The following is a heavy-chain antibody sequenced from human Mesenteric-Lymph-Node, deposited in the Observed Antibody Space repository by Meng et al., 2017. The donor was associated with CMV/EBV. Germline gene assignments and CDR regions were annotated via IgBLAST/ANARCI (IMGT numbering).Heavy chain of an antibody. Sequence: GGSLRLSCAASGFTFSSYWMHWVRQAPGKGLVWVSRINSDGSSTSYADSVRGRFTISRDNSKNMLYLQMNSLRAEDTAVYFCARVWSGYPDAFDIWGQGTKVTVSS. CDR2: INSDGSST. CDR1: GFTFSSYW. J-gene: IGHJ3*02. V-gene: IGHV3-74*01. CDR3: ARVWSGYPDAFDI. D-gene: IGHD3-3*01.